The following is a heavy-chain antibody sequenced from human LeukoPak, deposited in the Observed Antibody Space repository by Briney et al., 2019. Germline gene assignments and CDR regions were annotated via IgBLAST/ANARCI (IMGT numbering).Heavy chain of an antibody. J-gene: IGHJ6*03. V-gene: IGHV3-30-3*01. CDR3: AREAAAGYYMDV. CDR2: ISYDGSNK. Sequence: GRALRLSCAASGFTFSSYAMHWVRQAPGKGLEWVAVISYDGSNKYYADSVKGRFTIYRDNSKNTLYLQMNSLRAEDTAVYYCAREAAAGYYMDVWGKGTTVTVSS. D-gene: IGHD6-13*01. CDR1: GFTFSSYA.